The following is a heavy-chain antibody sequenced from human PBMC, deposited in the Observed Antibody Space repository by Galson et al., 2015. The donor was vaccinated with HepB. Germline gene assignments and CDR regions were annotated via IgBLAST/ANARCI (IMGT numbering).Heavy chain of an antibody. J-gene: IGHJ6*02. CDR2: ISRSGDSI. V-gene: IGHV3-11*01. CDR3: ASGYSCANTDYGQDV. D-gene: IGHD5-18*01. CDR1: GIDISDYY. Sequence: SLRLSCAASGIDISDYYMTWIRQAPGKGLEWVSHISRSGDSIHYAESVKGRFTISRDNANNSLSLQMNDLRGEDTAIYFCASGYSCANTDYGQDVWGQGITVTVSS.